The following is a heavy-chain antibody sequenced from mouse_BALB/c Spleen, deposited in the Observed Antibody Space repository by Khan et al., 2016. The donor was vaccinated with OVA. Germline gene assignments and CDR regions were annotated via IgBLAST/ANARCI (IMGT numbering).Heavy chain of an antibody. J-gene: IGHJ4*01. D-gene: IGHD2-4*01. CDR3: ARSYYDYDYYAMDY. CDR1: GYTFSSYW. V-gene: IGHV1-9*01. Sequence: QVRLQQSGAELMKPGASVKISCKATGYTFSSYWIEWVKQRPGHGLEWIGEILPGSGNTNYNEKFKGKATLTADTSSNTAYMQLSSLTSEDSAVYYCARSYYDYDYYAMDYWGQGTSVTVSS. CDR2: ILPGSGNT.